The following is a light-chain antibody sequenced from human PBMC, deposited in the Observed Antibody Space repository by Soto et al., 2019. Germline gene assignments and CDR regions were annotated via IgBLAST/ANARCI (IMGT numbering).Light chain of an antibody. Sequence: DIQMTQSPSSLSASVGDRVTMTCRASQDIRNYVAWYQQKPGEVPKLLIYAASTLQSGVPARFSGGGFGTDFTLTISSLRPGDVATYYCQRYHSALLTFGPGTKVDLK. CDR3: QRYHSALLT. CDR2: AAS. J-gene: IGKJ3*01. V-gene: IGKV1-27*01. CDR1: QDIRNY.